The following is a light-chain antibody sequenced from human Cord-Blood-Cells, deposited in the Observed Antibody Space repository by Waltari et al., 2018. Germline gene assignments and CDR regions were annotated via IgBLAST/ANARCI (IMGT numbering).Light chain of an antibody. Sequence: QSALTQPASVSGSPGQSITISCTGTSSDVGGYNYVSWYQQHPGKAPKLMIYEVSNRPAGVSNHFSGSKSGNTASLTISGLQVEDEADYYCSSYTSSSTLVFGTGTKVTVL. CDR3: SSYTSSSTLV. J-gene: IGLJ1*01. V-gene: IGLV2-14*01. CDR1: SSDVGGYNY. CDR2: EVS.